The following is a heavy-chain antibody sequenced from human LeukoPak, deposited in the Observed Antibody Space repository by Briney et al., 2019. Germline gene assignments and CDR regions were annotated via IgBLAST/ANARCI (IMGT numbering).Heavy chain of an antibody. CDR3: ARGIAAAGTPFDY. Sequence: PSQTLSLTCAVSGGSISSGGYSWSWIRQPPGKGLEWIGYIYHSGSTYYNSSLKSRVTISVDRSKNQFSLKLSSVTAADTAVYYCARGIAAAGTPFDYWGQGTLVTVSS. D-gene: IGHD6-13*01. CDR2: IYHSGST. J-gene: IGHJ4*02. CDR1: GGSISSGGYS. V-gene: IGHV4-30-2*01.